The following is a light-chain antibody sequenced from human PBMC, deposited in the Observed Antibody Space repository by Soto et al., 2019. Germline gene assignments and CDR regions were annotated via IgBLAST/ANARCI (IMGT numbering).Light chain of an antibody. J-gene: IGLJ1*01. V-gene: IGLV1-44*01. Sequence: QSELPQPPSASGAPGQTVTVSCSGSTSEIGINAVNWFQHLPGTAPRLLIYTNNQRPSGVPDRFSGAKSGTSASRAISGLQSEDEAPDFCATWHDSFYVFGSGTKLTVL. CDR2: TNN. CDR1: TSEIGINA. CDR3: ATWHDSFYV.